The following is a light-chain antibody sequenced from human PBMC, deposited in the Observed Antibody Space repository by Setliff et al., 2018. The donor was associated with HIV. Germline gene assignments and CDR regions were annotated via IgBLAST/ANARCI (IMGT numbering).Light chain of an antibody. V-gene: IGLV2-14*03. J-gene: IGLJ2*01. CDR1: SSDVGGYTS. CDR2: DVS. CDR3: SSYTSNSRVV. Sequence: QSVLTQPRSVSGSPGQSVTISCTGTSSDVGGYTSVSWYQQHPGRAPKLMIYDVSYRPSGVSTRFSGSKSGNTAPLTISGLQAEDEADYYCSSYTSNSRVVFGGGTKVTVL.